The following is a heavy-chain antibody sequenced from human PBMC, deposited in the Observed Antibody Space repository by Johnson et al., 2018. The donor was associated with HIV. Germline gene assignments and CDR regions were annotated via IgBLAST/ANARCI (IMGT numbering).Heavy chain of an antibody. J-gene: IGHJ3*02. CDR3: ARGRARAFDI. Sequence: QVQLVESGGGVVQPGRYLRLSCAASGFTFSSYAMHWVRQAPGKGLEWVAVISYDGSNKYYADYVKGRFTISRDNSKNTLYLQMNSLRAEDTAVYYCARGRARAFDIWGQGTMVTVSS. CDR1: GFTFSSYA. V-gene: IGHV3-30-3*01. CDR2: ISYDGSNK. D-gene: IGHD5-12*01.